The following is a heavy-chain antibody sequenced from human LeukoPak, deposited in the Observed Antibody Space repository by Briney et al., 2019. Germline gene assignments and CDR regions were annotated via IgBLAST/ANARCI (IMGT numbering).Heavy chain of an antibody. CDR2: ISGSGGSK. J-gene: IGHJ4*02. V-gene: IGHV3-23*01. CDR1: GFTFSSYA. D-gene: IGHD3-10*01. CDR3: AKSAVRGVTRVYFDY. Sequence: PGGSLRLSCAASGFTFSSYAMSWVRQAPGKGLEWVSAISGSGGSKYYADSVKGRSTISRDNSKNTLYLQMNSLRAEDTAVYYCAKSAVRGVTRVYFDYWGQGTLVTVSS.